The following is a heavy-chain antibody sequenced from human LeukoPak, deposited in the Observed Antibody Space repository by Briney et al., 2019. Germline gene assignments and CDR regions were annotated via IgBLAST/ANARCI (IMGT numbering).Heavy chain of an antibody. CDR2: ISGSGGST. V-gene: IGHV3-23*01. D-gene: IGHD6-19*01. CDR3: AKPNIAVAAHSIIYYFDY. J-gene: IGHJ4*02. CDR1: GFTFSSYG. Sequence: PGGSLRLSCAASGFTFSSYGMSWVRQAPGKGLEWVSAISGSGGSTYYADSVKGRFTISRDNSKNTLYLQTNSLRAEDTAVYYCAKPNIAVAAHSIIYYFDYWGQGTLVTVSS.